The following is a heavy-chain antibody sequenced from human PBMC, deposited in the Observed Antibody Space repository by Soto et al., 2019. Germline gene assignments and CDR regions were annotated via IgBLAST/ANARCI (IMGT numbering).Heavy chain of an antibody. CDR1: GGTFSTSS. J-gene: IGHJ4*02. V-gene: IGHV1-69*02. CDR2: IIPIIGIP. D-gene: IGHD3-10*01. CDR3: ASGSPQLWSLDS. Sequence: QVPLVQSGAEVRLPGSSVKVSCEASGGTFSTSSMSWVRQAPGQGLEWMGRIIPIIGIPHYAQRFQGRVAISADRSTNTAYMHLSSLTSEDSAIFYCASGSPQLWSLDSWGQGTLVTVSS.